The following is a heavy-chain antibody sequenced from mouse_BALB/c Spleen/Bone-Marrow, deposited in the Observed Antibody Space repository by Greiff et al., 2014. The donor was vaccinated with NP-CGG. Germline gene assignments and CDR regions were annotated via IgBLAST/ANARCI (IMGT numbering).Heavy chain of an antibody. D-gene: IGHD2-4*01. Sequence: EVQVVESGGGLVKPGGSLKLSCAASGFTFSDYYMYWVRQTPEKRLEWVATISDGGSYTYYPDSVKGRFTISRDNAKNNLYLQMSSLKSEDTAMYYCARVSYDYFDCWGQGTTLTVSS. J-gene: IGHJ2*01. CDR1: GFTFSDYY. V-gene: IGHV5-4*02. CDR3: ARVSYDYFDC. CDR2: ISDGGSYT.